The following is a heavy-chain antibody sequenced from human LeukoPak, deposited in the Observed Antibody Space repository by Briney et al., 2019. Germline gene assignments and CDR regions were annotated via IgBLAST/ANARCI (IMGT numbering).Heavy chain of an antibody. CDR3: ARDIGRIAVAGRDRGLDAFDI. CDR1: GYTFTSYY. Sequence: AASVKVSCKASGYTFTSYYMHWVRQAPGQGLEWMGIINPSGGSTSYAQKFQGRVTMIRDTSTSTVYMELSSLRSEDTAVYYCARDIGRIAVAGRDRGLDAFDIWGQGTMVAVSS. J-gene: IGHJ3*02. V-gene: IGHV1-46*01. D-gene: IGHD6-19*01. CDR2: INPSGGST.